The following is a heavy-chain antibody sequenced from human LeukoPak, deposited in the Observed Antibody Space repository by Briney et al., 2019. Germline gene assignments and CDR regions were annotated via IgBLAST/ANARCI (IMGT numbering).Heavy chain of an antibody. V-gene: IGHV4-59*01. CDR2: IYYSGST. CDR3: ARVISGYPPFMDV. CDR1: GGSISSYY. J-gene: IGHJ6*02. Sequence: SETLSLTCTVSGGSISSYYWSWIRQPPGKGLEWIGYIYYSGSTNSNPSLKSRVTISVDTSKNQFSLKLSSVTAADRAVYYCARVISGYPPFMDVWGQGTTVTVSS. D-gene: IGHD3-22*01.